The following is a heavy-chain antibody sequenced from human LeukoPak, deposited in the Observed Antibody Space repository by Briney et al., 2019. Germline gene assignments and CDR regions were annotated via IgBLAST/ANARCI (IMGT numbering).Heavy chain of an antibody. Sequence: SETLSLTCAAYGGSFSGYYWSWIRQPPGKGLEWIGEINHSGGTNYNPSLKSRVTISVDTSKNQFSLKLSSVTAADTAVYYCARALTSCSSTSCPRAFDYWGQGTLVTVSS. V-gene: IGHV4-34*01. CDR2: INHSGGT. CDR3: ARALTSCSSTSCPRAFDY. CDR1: GGSFSGYY. D-gene: IGHD2-2*01. J-gene: IGHJ4*02.